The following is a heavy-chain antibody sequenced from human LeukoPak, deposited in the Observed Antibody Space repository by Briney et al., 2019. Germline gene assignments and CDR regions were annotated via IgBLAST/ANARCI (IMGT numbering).Heavy chain of an antibody. CDR2: INHSGST. Sequence: SETLSLTCAVYGGSFSGYYWSWIRQPPGKRLEWIGEINHSGSTNYNPSLKSRVTISVDTSKNQFSLKLSSVTAADTAVYYCARGYGSGSLRSTGLLVWGQGTLVTVSS. CDR3: ARGYGSGSLRSTGLLV. J-gene: IGHJ4*02. D-gene: IGHD3-10*01. CDR1: GGSFSGYY. V-gene: IGHV4-34*01.